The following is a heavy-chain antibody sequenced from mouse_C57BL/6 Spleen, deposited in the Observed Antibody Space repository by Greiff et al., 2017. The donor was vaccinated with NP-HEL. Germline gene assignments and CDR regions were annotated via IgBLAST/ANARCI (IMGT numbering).Heavy chain of an antibody. CDR3: ARSGGLRRPFDY. V-gene: IGHV1-26*01. CDR1: GYTFTDYY. Sequence: EVQLQQSGPELVKPGASVKISCKASGYTFTDYYMNWVKQSHGKSLEWIGDINPNNGGTSYNQKFKGKATLTVDKSSSTAYMELRSLTSEDSAVYYCARSGGLRRPFDYWGQGTTLTVSS. CDR2: INPNNGGT. D-gene: IGHD2-2*01. J-gene: IGHJ2*01.